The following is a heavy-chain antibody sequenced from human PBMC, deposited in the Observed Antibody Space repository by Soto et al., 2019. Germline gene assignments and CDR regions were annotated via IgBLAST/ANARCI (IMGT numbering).Heavy chain of an antibody. CDR1: GFIFSSYS. D-gene: IGHD6-13*01. Sequence: GGSLRLCCAASGFIFSSYSMNWVRQAPGKGLEWVSYISSSSSTIYYADSVKGRFTISRDNAKNSLYLQMNSLRAEDTAVYYCARHPERIAQIGWFDPWGQGTLVTVSS. CDR3: ARHPERIAQIGWFDP. J-gene: IGHJ5*02. CDR2: ISSSSSTI. V-gene: IGHV3-48*01.